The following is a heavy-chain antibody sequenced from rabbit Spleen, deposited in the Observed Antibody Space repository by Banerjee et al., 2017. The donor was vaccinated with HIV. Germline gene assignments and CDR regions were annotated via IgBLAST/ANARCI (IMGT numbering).Heavy chain of an antibody. D-gene: IGHD1-1*01. Sequence: ESGGGLVKPGASLTLTCKASGLDFSGDSYDSYMCWVRQAPGKGLEWIACIDIGSSGFTYFASWVNGRFTISKTSSTTVTLQMTSLTAADTATYFCARDTSSSFSSYGMDLWGPGTLVTVS. J-gene: IGHJ6*01. CDR3: ARDTSSSFSSYGMDL. CDR1: GLDFSGDSY. CDR2: IDIGSSGFT. V-gene: IGHV1S40*01.